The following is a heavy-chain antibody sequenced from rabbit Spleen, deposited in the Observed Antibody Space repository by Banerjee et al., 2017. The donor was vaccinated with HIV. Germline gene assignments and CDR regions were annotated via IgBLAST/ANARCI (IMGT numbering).Heavy chain of an antibody. V-gene: IGHV1S45*01. CDR2: IYGGSSGKT. J-gene: IGHJ4*01. D-gene: IGHD1-1*01. CDR1: GFSFSDRDV. Sequence: QEQLEESGGGLVKPEGSLTLTCKASGFSFSDRDVMCWVRQAPGKGLEWISCIYGGSSGKTYYASWSNGPFTVSKTSSTTVTLLMTSLTAADTATYFCVRELVYYFNLWGTGTLFTVS. CDR3: VRELVYYFNL.